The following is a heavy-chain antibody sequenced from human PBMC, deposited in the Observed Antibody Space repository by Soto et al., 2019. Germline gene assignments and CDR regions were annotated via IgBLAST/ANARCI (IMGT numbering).Heavy chain of an antibody. D-gene: IGHD2-21*02. CDR2: VIPVLTTT. Sequence: QVQLVQSGAEVKKPGSSVRVSCRSFGDTFSSYIVNWLRLAPGRGLEWMGRVIPVLTTTDYAQNFRGRVTISADRSTNTVYLDLSSLRSDDTAVYYCARRRYCGYDCYHKHYYGMDVWGQGSLVTVAS. J-gene: IGHJ6*02. CDR3: ARRRYCGYDCYHKHYYGMDV. V-gene: IGHV1-69*08. CDR1: GDTFSSYI.